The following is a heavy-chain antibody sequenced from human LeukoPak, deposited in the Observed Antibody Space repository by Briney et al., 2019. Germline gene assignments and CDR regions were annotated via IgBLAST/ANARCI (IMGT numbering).Heavy chain of an antibody. J-gene: IGHJ4*02. CDR1: GFTFSSYE. V-gene: IGHV3-21*05. D-gene: IGHD2-15*01. Sequence: GGSLRLSCAASGFTFSSYEMNWVRQAPGKGLEWVSYISSSNNYIYYADSVKGRFTISRDNAKNSLYLQMNSLRVEDTAIYYCATGSSFEDWGQGTLVTVSS. CDR3: ATGSSFED. CDR2: ISSSNNYI.